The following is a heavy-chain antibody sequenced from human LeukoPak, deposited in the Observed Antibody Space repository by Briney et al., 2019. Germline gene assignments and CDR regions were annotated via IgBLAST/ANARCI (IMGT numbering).Heavy chain of an antibody. CDR2: IYYSGST. J-gene: IGHJ5*02. V-gene: IGHV4-59*13. CDR1: GGSFSGYY. D-gene: IGHD6-19*01. CDR3: ARDRSGWYSGTRGWFDP. Sequence: PSETLSLTCAVYGGSFSGYYWSWIRQPPGKGLEWIGYIYYSGSTNYNPSLKSRVTISVDTSKNQFSLKLSSVTAADTAVYYCARDRSGWYSGTRGWFDPWGQGTLVTVSS.